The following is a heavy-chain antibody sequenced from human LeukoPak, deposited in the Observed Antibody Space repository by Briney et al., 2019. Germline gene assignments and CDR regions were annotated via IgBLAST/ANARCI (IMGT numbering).Heavy chain of an antibody. Sequence: GGSLRLSCAASGFTFSSYSMNWVRQAPGKGLEWVSSISSSSSYMYYADSVKGRFTISRDNAKNSLYLQMNSLRAEDTAVYYCARDRGDSSGYDQGSFDYWGQGTLVTVSS. CDR2: ISSSSSYM. CDR3: ARDRGDSSGYDQGSFDY. V-gene: IGHV3-21*01. CDR1: GFTFSSYS. J-gene: IGHJ4*02. D-gene: IGHD5-12*01.